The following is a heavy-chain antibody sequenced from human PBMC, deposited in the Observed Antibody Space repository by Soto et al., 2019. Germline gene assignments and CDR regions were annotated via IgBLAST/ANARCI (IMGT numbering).Heavy chain of an antibody. J-gene: IGHJ4*02. CDR2: ISAYNGNT. D-gene: IGHD3-16*02. CDR1: GYTFTSYG. CDR3: ARDLYDYIWGSYRIFDY. Sequence: QVQLVQSGAEVKKPGASVKVSCKASGYTFTSYGISWVRQAPGQGLEWMGWISAYNGNTNYAQKLQGRVTMTTDTSTSTAYMELGSLRSDDTAVYYCARDLYDYIWGSYRIFDYWGQGTLVTVSS. V-gene: IGHV1-18*01.